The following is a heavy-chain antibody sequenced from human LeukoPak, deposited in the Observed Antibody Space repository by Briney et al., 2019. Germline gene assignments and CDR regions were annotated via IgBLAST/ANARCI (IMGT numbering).Heavy chain of an antibody. D-gene: IGHD3-22*01. CDR3: AGGGYYYDSSGYTDY. CDR1: GFTFSDYY. CDR2: ISSSGSTI. V-gene: IGHV3-11*04. Sequence: GGSLRLSCAASGFTFSDYYMSWIRQAPGKGLEWVSYISSSGSTIYYADSVKGRFTISRDNAKNSLYLQMNSPRAEDTAVYYCAGGGYYYDSSGYTDYWGQGTLVTVSS. J-gene: IGHJ4*02.